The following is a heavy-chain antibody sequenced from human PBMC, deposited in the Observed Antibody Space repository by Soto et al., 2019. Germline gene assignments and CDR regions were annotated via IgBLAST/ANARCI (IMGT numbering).Heavy chain of an antibody. J-gene: IGHJ6*02. V-gene: IGHV4-34*01. CDR1: GGSFSGYY. Sequence: SETLSLTCAVYGGSFSGYYWSWIRQPPGKGLEWIGEINHSGSTNYNPSLKSRVTISVDTSKNQFSLKLSSVTAADTAVYYCARGRSAVAGLRQYYYYGMDVWGQGTTVTVSS. D-gene: IGHD6-19*01. CDR3: ARGRSAVAGLRQYYYYGMDV. CDR2: INHSGST.